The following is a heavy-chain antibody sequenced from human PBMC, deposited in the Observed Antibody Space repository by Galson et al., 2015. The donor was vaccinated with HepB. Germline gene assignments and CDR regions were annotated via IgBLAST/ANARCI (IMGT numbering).Heavy chain of an antibody. CDR2: INPISGGT. D-gene: IGHD2-2*01. CDR3: ARDHVVPAAIRFDP. CDR1: GYTFTGYY. Sequence: SVKVSCKASGYTFTGYYMYWVRQAPGQGLEWMGWINPISGGTNYAQKFQGRVTMTRDTSISTAYMELSRLRSDDTAVYYCARDHVVPAAIRFDPWGQGTLVTVSS. V-gene: IGHV1-2*02. J-gene: IGHJ5*02.